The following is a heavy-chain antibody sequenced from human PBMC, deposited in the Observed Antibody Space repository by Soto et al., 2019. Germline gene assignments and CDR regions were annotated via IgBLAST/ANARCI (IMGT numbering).Heavy chain of an antibody. V-gene: IGHV4-59*08. CDR1: GGSISNYY. CDR2: IYYSGST. J-gene: IGHJ4*02. Sequence: SETLSLTCTVSGGSISNYYWSWIRQPPGKGLEWIGYIYYSGSTNYNPSLKSRVTISVDTSKNQFSLKLTSVTAADTAVYYCARQGSYAIGYWGQGTLVTVSS. CDR3: ARQGSYAIGY. D-gene: IGHD3-16*01.